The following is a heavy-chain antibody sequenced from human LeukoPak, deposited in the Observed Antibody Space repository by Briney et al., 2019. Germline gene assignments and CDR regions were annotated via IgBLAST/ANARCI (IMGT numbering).Heavy chain of an antibody. V-gene: IGHV4-59*01. CDR2: IYHSGST. J-gene: IGHJ4*02. CDR3: AREYSTSSEGDYFDY. CDR1: GASITTYY. Sequence: ADPLSLTCTVSGASITTYYWTWLRQPPGKGLEWIGYIYHSGSTNYNPSLKSRVTISLDTSRTQFSLRLSSVTAADTAVYFCAREYSTSSEGDYFDYWGQGSLVTVSS. D-gene: IGHD6-6*01.